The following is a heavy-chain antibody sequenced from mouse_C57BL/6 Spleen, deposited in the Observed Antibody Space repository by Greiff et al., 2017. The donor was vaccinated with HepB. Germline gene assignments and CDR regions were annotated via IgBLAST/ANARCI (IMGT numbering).Heavy chain of an antibody. J-gene: IGHJ4*01. Sequence: EVKLVESGGGLVKPGGSLKLSCAASGFTFSDYGMHWVRQAPEKGLEWVAYISSGSSTIYYADTVKGRFTISSDNAKNTLFLQMTSLRSEDTAMYYCARPTRGYYAMDYWGQGTSVTVSS. V-gene: IGHV5-17*01. CDR2: ISSGSSTI. CDR3: ARPTRGYYAMDY. CDR1: GFTFSDYG.